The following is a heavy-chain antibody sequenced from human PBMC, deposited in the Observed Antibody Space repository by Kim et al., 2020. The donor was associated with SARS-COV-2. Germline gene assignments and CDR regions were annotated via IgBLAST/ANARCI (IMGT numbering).Heavy chain of an antibody. CDR2: ISSSSSYI. CDR1: GFTFSSYS. D-gene: IGHD5-12*01. J-gene: IGHJ6*02. CDR3: AAQGGYNYGLDQYTKNYYYYYGMDV. V-gene: IGHV3-21*01. Sequence: GGSLRLSCAASGFTFSSYSMNWVRQAPGKGLEWVSSISSSSSYIYYADSVKGRFTISRDNAKNSLYLQMNSLRAEDTAVYYCAAQGGYNYGLDQYTKNYYYYYGMDVWGQGTTVTVSS.